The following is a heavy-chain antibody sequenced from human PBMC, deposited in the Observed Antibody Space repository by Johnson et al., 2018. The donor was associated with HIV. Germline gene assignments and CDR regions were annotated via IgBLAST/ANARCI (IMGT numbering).Heavy chain of an antibody. D-gene: IGHD1-26*01. J-gene: IGHJ3*02. CDR2: ISYDGTKT. CDR1: GIIFSHYG. Sequence: QVQLVESGGGVVQPGRSLRLSCAVSGIIFSHYGMHWVRQAPGKGLEWVALISYDGTKTYYVDSVKARFTISRDDARNTLYLQMKSLRPEDTAVYYCAKESKWESRTPHAFDMWGQGTMVTVSS. CDR3: AKESKWESRTPHAFDM. V-gene: IGHV3-30*18.